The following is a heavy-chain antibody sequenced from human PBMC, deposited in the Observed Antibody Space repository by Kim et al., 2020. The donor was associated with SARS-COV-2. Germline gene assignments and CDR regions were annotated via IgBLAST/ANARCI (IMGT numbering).Heavy chain of an antibody. CDR2: YDGRNK. V-gene: IGHV3-33*04. CDR3: AREFDY. J-gene: IGHJ4*02. Sequence: YDGRNKSYQDPVKGRCTNSRDKSKNTMYLQMNSLRGEDTAVYYCAREFDYWGQGTLVTVSS.